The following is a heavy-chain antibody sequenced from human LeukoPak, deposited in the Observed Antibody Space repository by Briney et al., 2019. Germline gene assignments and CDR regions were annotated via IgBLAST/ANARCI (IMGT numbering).Heavy chain of an antibody. V-gene: IGHV4-59*08. D-gene: IGHD5/OR15-5a*01. CDR3: ARHLSRATYPLDC. J-gene: IGHJ4*02. Sequence: SETLSLTCTVSGASIGGSCCSWFRLPPGARLERIAYICIGDTGSTYYHPSLRSRVTISADTSSNQFSLKLRSVTAADTAVYYFARHLSRATYPLDCWSQGCPVTVSS. CDR2: ICIGDTGST. CDR1: GASIGGSC.